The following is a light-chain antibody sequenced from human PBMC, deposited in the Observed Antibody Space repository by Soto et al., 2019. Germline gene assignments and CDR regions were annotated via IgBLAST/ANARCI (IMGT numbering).Light chain of an antibody. Sequence: IVLTQSPATLSFSPGESATLSCRASKSIAIYLAWYQQKSGQSPRLLIYDSFNRAPGIPDRFSGSGSGTDFTLTISSLEPEDSAVYHCLQRATWPWTFGQGTTVEIK. CDR1: KSIAIY. J-gene: IGKJ1*01. CDR3: LQRATWPWT. V-gene: IGKV3-11*01. CDR2: DSF.